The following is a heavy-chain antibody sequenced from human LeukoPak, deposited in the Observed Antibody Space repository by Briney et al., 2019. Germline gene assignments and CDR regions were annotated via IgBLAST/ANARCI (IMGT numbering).Heavy chain of an antibody. Sequence: GGSLRVSCAASGFTFSSYAIHWVRQAPGKGLERVAVISYDGINKYYADSVKGRFTISRDNSKNTLCLQMNSLRAEEKAVYYCARGTYAGGGPPDYWDQGTPVSVSS. V-gene: IGHV3-30*04. CDR1: GFTFSSYA. CDR2: ISYDGINK. D-gene: IGHD3-16*01. J-gene: IGHJ4*02. CDR3: ARGTYAGGGPPDY.